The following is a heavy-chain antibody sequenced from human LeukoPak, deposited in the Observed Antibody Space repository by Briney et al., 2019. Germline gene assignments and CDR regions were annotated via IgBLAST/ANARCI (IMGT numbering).Heavy chain of an antibody. J-gene: IGHJ4*02. CDR2: ISGSGGRT. CDR3: AKAGDYYGSGSPVDY. CDR1: GFTFSSNA. Sequence: QSGGSLRLSCAASGFTFSSNAMSWVRQAPGKGLEWVSAISGSGGRTYYADSVKGRFTISRDNSKNTLYLQMNSLRAEDTAVYYCAKAGDYYGSGSPVDYWGQGTLVTVSS. V-gene: IGHV3-23*01. D-gene: IGHD3-10*01.